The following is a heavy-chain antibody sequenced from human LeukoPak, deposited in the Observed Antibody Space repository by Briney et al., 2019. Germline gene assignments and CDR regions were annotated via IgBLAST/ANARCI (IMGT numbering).Heavy chain of an antibody. CDR1: GFTFSSYA. CDR3: ARDHYGDYGYLPQRGVFQH. Sequence: PGGSLRLSCAASGFTFSSYAMHWVRQAPGKGLEWVAVISYDGSNKYYADSVKGRFTISRDNSKNTLYLQMNSLRAEDTAVYYCARDHYGDYGYLPQRGVFQHWGQGTLVTVSS. CDR2: ISYDGSNK. D-gene: IGHD4-17*01. J-gene: IGHJ1*01. V-gene: IGHV3-30*04.